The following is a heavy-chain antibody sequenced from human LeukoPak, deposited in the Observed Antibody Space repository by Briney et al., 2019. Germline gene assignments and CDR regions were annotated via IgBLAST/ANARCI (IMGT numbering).Heavy chain of an antibody. J-gene: IGHJ4*02. D-gene: IGHD6-13*01. CDR2: ISSSGNT. V-gene: IGHV3-23*01. CDR3: VKGRISEDGLDF. CDR1: GFTFSRSA. Sequence: GGSLRLSCAASGFTFSRSAMTWVRETPGKGLDWVSSISSSGNTYYADSVKGRFTISRDNSKNMLYLQMNSLRAEDTAVYYCVKGRISEDGLDFWGQGTLVTVSS.